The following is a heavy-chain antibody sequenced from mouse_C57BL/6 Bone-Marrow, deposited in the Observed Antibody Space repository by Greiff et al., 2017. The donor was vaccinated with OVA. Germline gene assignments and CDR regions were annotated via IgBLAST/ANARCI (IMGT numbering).Heavy chain of an antibody. V-gene: IGHV1-54*01. J-gene: IGHJ4*01. Sequence: VMLVESGAELVRPGTSVKVSCKASGYAFTNYLIEWVKQRPGQGLEWIGVINPGSGGTNYNEKFKGKATLTADKSSSTAYMQLSSLTSEDSAVYFCARWRPHYYAMDYWGQGTSVTVSS. CDR3: ARWRPHYYAMDY. CDR1: GYAFTNYL. CDR2: INPGSGGT.